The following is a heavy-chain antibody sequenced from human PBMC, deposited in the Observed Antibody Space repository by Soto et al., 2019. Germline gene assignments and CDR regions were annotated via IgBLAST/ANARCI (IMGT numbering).Heavy chain of an antibody. CDR3: AKGVSGIAVAGTFGY. Sequence: PGGSLRLSCAASGFPFSSYAMSWVRQAPGKGLEWVSAISGSGGSTYYADSVKGRFTISRDNSKNTLYLQMNSLRAEDTAVYYCAKGVSGIAVAGTFGYWGQGTLVTVSS. CDR1: GFPFSSYA. V-gene: IGHV3-23*01. J-gene: IGHJ4*02. CDR2: ISGSGGST. D-gene: IGHD6-19*01.